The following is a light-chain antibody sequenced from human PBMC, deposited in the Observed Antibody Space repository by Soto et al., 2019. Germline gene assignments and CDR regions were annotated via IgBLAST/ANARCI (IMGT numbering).Light chain of an antibody. J-gene: IGKJ1*01. Sequence: MTQSPATLSVSPGERATLSCRASQSVSSNLAWYQQKPGQAPRLLMYGASTRATGIPARFSGSGSGTEFTLTISSLQSEDFAVYYCQQYNNWPLWTFGQGTKVEIK. CDR1: QSVSSN. CDR2: GAS. V-gene: IGKV3-15*01. CDR3: QQYNNWPLWT.